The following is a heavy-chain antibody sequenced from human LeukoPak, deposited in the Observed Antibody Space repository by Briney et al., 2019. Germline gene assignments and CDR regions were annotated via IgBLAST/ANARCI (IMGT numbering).Heavy chain of an antibody. D-gene: IGHD3-3*01. Sequence: GGSLRLSCAASGFTFSSYAMHWVRQAPGKGLEGVAVISYDGSNKYYADSVKGRFTISRDNSKNTLYLQMNSLRAEDTAVYYCARDAGRPFWSWFDPWGQGTLVTVSS. CDR3: ARDAGRPFWSWFDP. J-gene: IGHJ5*02. V-gene: IGHV3-30*14. CDR1: GFTFSSYA. CDR2: ISYDGSNK.